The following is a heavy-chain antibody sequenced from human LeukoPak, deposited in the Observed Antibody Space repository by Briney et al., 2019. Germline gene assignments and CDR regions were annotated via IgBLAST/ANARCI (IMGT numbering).Heavy chain of an antibody. CDR3: AREDASAFDI. J-gene: IGHJ3*02. V-gene: IGHV3-21*01. CDR2: ISSGSSYI. D-gene: IGHD2-2*01. CDR1: GFTFSNYD. Sequence: GGSQRLSCAVSGFTFSNYDMNWVRQAPGKGLEWVSSISSGSSYIYYTDSVKGRFTISRDNAKNSLYLQMNSLRAEDTAVYYRAREDASAFDIWGQGTVVSVSS.